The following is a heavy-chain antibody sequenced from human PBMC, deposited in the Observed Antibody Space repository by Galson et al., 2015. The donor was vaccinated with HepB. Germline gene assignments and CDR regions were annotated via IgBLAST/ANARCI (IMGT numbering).Heavy chain of an antibody. CDR1: GLTFTKST. V-gene: IGHV1-58*02. CDR3: AADRDCSSATCYPFAFDI. CDR2: IVVGRGNT. Sequence: SVKVSCKAYGLTFTKSTIQWVRQTRGQRLEWIGWIVVGRGNTNYARKFQERVTFTRDMSTSTAYMELSSLRSEDTAVYYCAADRDCSSATCYPFAFDIWGHGTMVTVST. D-gene: IGHD2-2*01. J-gene: IGHJ3*02.